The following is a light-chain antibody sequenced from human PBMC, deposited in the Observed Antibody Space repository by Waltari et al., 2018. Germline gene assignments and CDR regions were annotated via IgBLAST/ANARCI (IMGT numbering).Light chain of an antibody. J-gene: IGKJ1*01. CDR2: DAS. Sequence: EIVLTQYPGTLSLSPGQRATLSCRASQSVSTYLAWYQQKPGQAPRLLIYDASTRATGIPDRFSGSGSGTDFSLTISRLESEDFAVYYCQKYGTLPATFGQGTKVEI. V-gene: IGKV3-20*01. CDR1: QSVSTY. CDR3: QKYGTLPAT.